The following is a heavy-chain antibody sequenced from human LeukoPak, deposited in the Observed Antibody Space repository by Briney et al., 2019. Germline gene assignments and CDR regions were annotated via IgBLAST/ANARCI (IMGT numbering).Heavy chain of an antibody. J-gene: IGHJ4*02. CDR3: AKGKQWPGGYFDY. Sequence: PRGSLRLSCAASGFTFSSYAMSWVRQAPGKGLEWVSAISGSGGSTYYADSVKGRFTISRDNSKNTLYLQMNSLRAEDTAVYYCAKGKQWPGGYFDYWGQGTLVTVSS. CDR1: GFTFSSYA. D-gene: IGHD6-19*01. V-gene: IGHV3-23*01. CDR2: ISGSGGST.